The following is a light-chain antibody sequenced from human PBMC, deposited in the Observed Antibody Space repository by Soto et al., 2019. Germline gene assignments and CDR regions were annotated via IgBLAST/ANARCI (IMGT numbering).Light chain of an antibody. CDR2: RNN. CDR3: AAWDDSLNGYV. V-gene: IGLV1-44*01. CDR1: ISNIGSNT. J-gene: IGLJ1*01. Sequence: QSVLTQPPSASGTPGQRVTISCSGGISNIGSNTVNWYQQLPGTAPKLLIYRNNQRPSGVPDRFSGSKSGTSASLAISGLQSEDEADYYCAAWDDSLNGYVFGTGTKLTVL.